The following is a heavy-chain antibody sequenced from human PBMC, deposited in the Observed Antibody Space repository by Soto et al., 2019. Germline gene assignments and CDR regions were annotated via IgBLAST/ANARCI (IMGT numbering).Heavy chain of an antibody. CDR1: GFTFSSYS. D-gene: IGHD3-10*01. V-gene: IGHV3-21*01. J-gene: IGHJ6*03. CDR3: ARDFILRGVIIGLDYYYYYMDV. Sequence: GGSLRLSCAASGFTFSSYSMNWVRQAPGKGLEWVSSISSSSSYIYYADSVKGRFTISRDNAKNSLYLQMNSLRAEDTAVYYCARDFILRGVIIGLDYYYYYMDVWGKGTTVTVSS. CDR2: ISSSSSYI.